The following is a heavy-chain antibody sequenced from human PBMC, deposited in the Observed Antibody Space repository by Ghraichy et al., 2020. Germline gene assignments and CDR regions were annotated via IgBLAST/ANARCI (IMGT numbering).Heavy chain of an antibody. CDR2: INPNSGGT. CDR3: ARGEYYDSSGYYYWSPAQNYYFDY. J-gene: IGHJ4*02. V-gene: IGHV1-2*02. CDR1: GYTVTGYY. D-gene: IGHD3-22*01. Sequence: ASVKVSCKASGYTVTGYYMHWVRQAPGQGLEWMGWINPNSGGTNYAQKFQGRVTMTRDTSISTAYMELSRLRSDDTAVYYCARGEYYDSSGYYYWSPAQNYYFDYWGQGTLVTVST.